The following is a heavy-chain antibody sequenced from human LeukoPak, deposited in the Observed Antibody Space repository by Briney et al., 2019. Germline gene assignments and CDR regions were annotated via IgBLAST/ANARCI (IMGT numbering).Heavy chain of an antibody. Sequence: GESLKIPCKGSGYTFTGYRLGWARQRPGKGLEWMAFLYPGDSDTRYSPSFQGQVPISADQSLSSAYLQWSSLKAADTAMYFCARLAGYYYDSSDYYYSDYFDYWGQGTLVTVSS. D-gene: IGHD3-22*01. V-gene: IGHV5-51*01. CDR1: GYTFTGYR. J-gene: IGHJ4*02. CDR2: LYPGDSDT. CDR3: ARLAGYYYDSSDYYYSDYFDY.